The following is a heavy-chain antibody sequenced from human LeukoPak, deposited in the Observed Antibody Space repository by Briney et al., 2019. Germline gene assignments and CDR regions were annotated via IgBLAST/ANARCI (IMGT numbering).Heavy chain of an antibody. CDR1: GYTFTGYY. Sequence: ASVKVSCKASGYTFTGYYVHWVRQAPGQGLEWMGWINPNSGGTNYAQKFQGRVTMTRDTSISTAYMELSRLRSDDTAVYYCARDDDYVWGSYYKWGQGTLVTVSS. CDR3: ARDDDYVWGSYYK. J-gene: IGHJ4*02. V-gene: IGHV1-2*02. D-gene: IGHD3-16*01. CDR2: INPNSGGT.